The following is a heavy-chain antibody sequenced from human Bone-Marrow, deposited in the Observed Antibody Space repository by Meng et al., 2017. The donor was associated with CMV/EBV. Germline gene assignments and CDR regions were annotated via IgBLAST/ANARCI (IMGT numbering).Heavy chain of an antibody. J-gene: IGHJ5*02. CDR2: INPSGGST. V-gene: IGHV1-46*01. Sequence: ASVKVSCKASGYTFTSYYMHWVRQAPGQGLEWMGIINPSGGSTSYAQKFQGRVTMTRDTSTSTVYMELSSLRSEDTAVYYCARDWPLGVVVPAAIGNWFDPWGQGTLVTVPS. CDR3: ARDWPLGVVVPAAIGNWFDP. CDR1: GYTFTSYY. D-gene: IGHD2-2*01.